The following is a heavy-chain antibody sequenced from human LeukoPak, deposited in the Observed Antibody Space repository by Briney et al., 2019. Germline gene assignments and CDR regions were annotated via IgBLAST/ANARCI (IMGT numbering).Heavy chain of an antibody. CDR1: RFTVSSNY. CDR3: ARDLFIYDSSGYRIYYFDY. CDR2: IYSGGST. V-gene: IGHV3-66*02. Sequence: GGSLRLSCAASRFTVSSNYMSWVRQAPGKGLDWVSVIYSGGSTYYADSVKGRFTISRDNSKNTLYLQMNSLRAEDTAVYYCARDLFIYDSSGYRIYYFDYWGQGTLVTVSS. J-gene: IGHJ4*02. D-gene: IGHD3-22*01.